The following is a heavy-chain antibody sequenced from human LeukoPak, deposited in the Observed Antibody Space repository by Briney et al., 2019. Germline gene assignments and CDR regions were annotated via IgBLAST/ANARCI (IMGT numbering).Heavy chain of an antibody. V-gene: IGHV5-51*01. J-gene: IGHJ4*02. CDR2: IYPGDSDT. CDR3: ARLPRSGSSSWYFDY. Sequence: GESLKISCKGSGYSFTSYWIGWVRQMPGKGLEWMGIIYPGDSDTRYSPSFQGQVTISADKSISTAYLQWSSLKASDTAMYYCARLPRSGSSSWYFDYWGQGTLATVSS. D-gene: IGHD6-13*01. CDR1: GYSFTSYW.